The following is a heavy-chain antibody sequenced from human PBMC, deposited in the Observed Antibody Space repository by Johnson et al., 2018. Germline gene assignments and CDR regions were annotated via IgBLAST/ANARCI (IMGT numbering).Heavy chain of an antibody. CDR1: GGSISNSKYY. CDR2: IHYGGNI. V-gene: IGHV4-39*07. Sequence: QVQLQESGPGLVKPSETLSLTCTVSGGSISNSKYYWGWVRQPPGKGPEWIASIHYGGNIFYNPSLNSRATISLDTSKNQFSLKLNSVTAADTAVYYCARGRSKYSYGNDDFDVWGLGTMVTVSS. J-gene: IGHJ3*01. CDR3: ARGRSKYSYGNDDFDV. D-gene: IGHD5-18*01.